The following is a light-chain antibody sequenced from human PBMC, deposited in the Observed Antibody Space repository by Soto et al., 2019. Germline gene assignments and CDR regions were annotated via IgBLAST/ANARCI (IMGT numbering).Light chain of an antibody. J-gene: IGLJ1*01. CDR2: DVS. Sequence: QSALTQPASVSGSPGQSITISCTGTSNDVGGYNYVSWYQQHPGKAPKLMIYDVSNRPSGVSNRFSGSKSGNTASLTISGLQAEDEADYYCSSYTSTSTYVFGTGTKLPVL. V-gene: IGLV2-14*01. CDR1: SNDVGGYNY. CDR3: SSYTSTSTYV.